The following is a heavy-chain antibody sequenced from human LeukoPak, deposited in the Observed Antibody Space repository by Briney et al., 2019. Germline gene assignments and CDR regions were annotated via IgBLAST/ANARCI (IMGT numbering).Heavy chain of an antibody. CDR1: GFIVSNNY. CDR3: ARADYGYGD. D-gene: IGHD5-18*01. CDR2: IYPDGRT. J-gene: IGHJ4*02. V-gene: IGHV3-53*01. Sequence: GGSLRLSCAASGFIVSNNYMSWVRQAPGKGLEWVSVIYPDGRTYYADPVKGRFTISRDNPKNTLYLQMNSLRVEDTAVYYCARADYGYGDWGQGTLVTVSS.